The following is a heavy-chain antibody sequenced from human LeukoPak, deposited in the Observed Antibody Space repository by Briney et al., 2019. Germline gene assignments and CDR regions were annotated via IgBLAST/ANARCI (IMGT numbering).Heavy chain of an antibody. CDR2: ISGSGGST. V-gene: IGHV3-23*01. CDR1: GFTFSSYA. J-gene: IGHJ4*02. D-gene: IGHD3-3*01. Sequence: GGSPRLSCAASGFTFSSYAMSWVRQAPGKGLEWVSAISGSGGSTYYADSVKGRFTISRDNSKNTLYLQMNSLRAEDTAVYYCAKAKAVTIFGVARYYFDYWGQGTLVTVSS. CDR3: AKAKAVTIFGVARYYFDY.